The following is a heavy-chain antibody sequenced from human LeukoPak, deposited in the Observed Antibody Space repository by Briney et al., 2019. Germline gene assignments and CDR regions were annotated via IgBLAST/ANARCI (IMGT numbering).Heavy chain of an antibody. J-gene: IGHJ5*02. D-gene: IGHD6-6*01. V-gene: IGHV3-23*01. Sequence: GGSLRLSCAASGFTFSNFGMSWVRQAPGKGVEWVSAIFGNGVTTLYADSVKGRFIMSRDNGQNRLFLQVNSLRVEDTAVYYCAKGLGGLASAPVSWGQGTLVTVSS. CDR2: IFGNGVTT. CDR1: GFTFSNFG. CDR3: AKGLGGLASAPVS.